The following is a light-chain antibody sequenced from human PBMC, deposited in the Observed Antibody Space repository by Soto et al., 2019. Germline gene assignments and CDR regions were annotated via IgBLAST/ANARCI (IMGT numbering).Light chain of an antibody. CDR3: QQYNTYPRT. CDR1: QSISSW. Sequence: DIQMTQSPSTLSASVGDRVTSTCRASQSISSWLAWYQQKPGKAPKLLIYDASSLESGVPSRFSGSRSGTEFTLTISILQPDDFATYCCQQYNTYPRTFGQGTKVDIK. CDR2: DAS. J-gene: IGKJ1*01. V-gene: IGKV1-5*01.